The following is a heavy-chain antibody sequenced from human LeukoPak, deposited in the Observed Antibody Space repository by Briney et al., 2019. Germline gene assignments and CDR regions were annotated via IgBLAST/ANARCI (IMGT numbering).Heavy chain of an antibody. Sequence: GGSLRLSCAASGFTFSSYGMHWVRQAPGKGLEWVAFIRYDGSNKYYADSVKGRFTISRDNSKNTLYLQMNSLRAEDTAVYYCAKDNGYCSSTSCYFGWFDPWGQGTLVTVSS. V-gene: IGHV3-30*02. D-gene: IGHD2-2*03. J-gene: IGHJ5*02. CDR1: GFTFSSYG. CDR3: AKDNGYCSSTSCYFGWFDP. CDR2: IRYDGSNK.